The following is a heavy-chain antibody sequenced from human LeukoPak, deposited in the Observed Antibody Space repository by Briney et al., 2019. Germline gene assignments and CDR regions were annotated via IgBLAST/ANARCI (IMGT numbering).Heavy chain of an antibody. V-gene: IGHV4-59*08. D-gene: IGHD3-22*01. Sequence: SETLSLTCTVSGGSISSYYWSWIRQPPGKGLEWIGYIYYSGSTNYNPSLKSRVTISVDTSKNQFSLKLSSVTAADTAVYYCARQYDSTLGIFDCWGQGTLVTVSS. CDR3: ARQYDSTLGIFDC. CDR1: GGSISSYY. CDR2: IYYSGST. J-gene: IGHJ4*02.